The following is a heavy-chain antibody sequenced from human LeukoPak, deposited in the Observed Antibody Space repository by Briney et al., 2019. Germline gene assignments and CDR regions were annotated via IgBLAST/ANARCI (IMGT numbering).Heavy chain of an antibody. CDR2: MRSSGSTI. J-gene: IGHJ4*02. CDR1: GFTFSDYY. Sequence: GGSLRLSCAASGFTFSDYYMNWIRQAPGKGLEWIASMRSSGSTIKYADSVKGRFTISRDNAKNSLYLQMNSLRAEDTAVYYCARDHYYDSSGYYGYWGQGTLVTVSS. CDR3: ARDHYYDSSGYYGY. V-gene: IGHV3-11*01. D-gene: IGHD3-22*01.